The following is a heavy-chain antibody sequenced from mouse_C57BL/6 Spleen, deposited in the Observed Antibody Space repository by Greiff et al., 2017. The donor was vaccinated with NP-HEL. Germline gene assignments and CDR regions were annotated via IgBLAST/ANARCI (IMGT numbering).Heavy chain of an antibody. CDR3: ARLTLYYSMDY. Sequence: VQLQQSGAELVRPGSSVKLSCKASGYTFTSYWMHWVKQRPIQGLEWIGNIDPSDSETHYNQKFKDKATLTVDKSSSTAYMQLSSLTSEDSAVYYCARLTLYYSMDYWGQGTSFPVSS. CDR1: GYTFTSYW. CDR2: IDPSDSET. V-gene: IGHV1-52*01. J-gene: IGHJ4*01.